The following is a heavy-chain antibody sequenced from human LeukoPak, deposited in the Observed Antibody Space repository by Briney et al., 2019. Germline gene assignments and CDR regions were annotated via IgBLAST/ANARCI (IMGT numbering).Heavy chain of an antibody. J-gene: IGHJ6*03. CDR1: EFTFSNYG. CDR2: ISGSGDYT. D-gene: IGHD6-19*01. Sequence: GGSLRLSCAASEFTFSNYGMSWVRQAPGKGLEWVSAISGSGDYTYYADSVKGRFTISRDNSKNTLHLQMNSLRAEDTAVYYCAKEDVSSGWFPKYYYYMDVWGKGTTVTVPS. CDR3: AKEDVSSGWFPKYYYYMDV. V-gene: IGHV3-23*01.